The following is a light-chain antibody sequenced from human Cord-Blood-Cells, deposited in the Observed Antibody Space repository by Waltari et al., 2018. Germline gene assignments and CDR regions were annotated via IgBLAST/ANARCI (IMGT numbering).Light chain of an antibody. Sequence: EIVLTQSPATLSLSPGERANLSVRASQSVSSYLAWYQQKPGQAPRLLIYDASNRATGIPARFSGSGSGTDFTLTISSLEPEDFAVYYCQQRINWPPFTFGPGTKVDIK. V-gene: IGKV3-11*01. CDR2: DAS. CDR3: QQRINWPPFT. CDR1: QSVSSY. J-gene: IGKJ3*01.